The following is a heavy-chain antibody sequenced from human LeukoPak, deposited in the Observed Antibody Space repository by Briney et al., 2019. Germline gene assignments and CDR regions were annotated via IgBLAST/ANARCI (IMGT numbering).Heavy chain of an antibody. CDR3: ARLIPAATYYYMDV. D-gene: IGHD2-2*01. CDR2: INHSGST. CDR1: GGSFSGYY. Sequence: SETLSLTCAVYGGSFSGYYWSWIRQPPGKGLEWIGEINHSGSTNYNPSLKSRVTISVDTSKNQFSLKLSSVTAADTVVYYCARLIPAATYYYMDVWGKGTTVTVSS. J-gene: IGHJ6*03. V-gene: IGHV4-34*01.